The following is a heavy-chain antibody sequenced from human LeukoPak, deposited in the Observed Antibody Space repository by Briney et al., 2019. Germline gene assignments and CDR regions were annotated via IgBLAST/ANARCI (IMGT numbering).Heavy chain of an antibody. J-gene: IGHJ4*02. D-gene: IGHD4-11*01. CDR3: ARRDSNFYFDY. CDR2: IYHSGST. Sequence: SETLSLTCTVSGGSISSGGYYWSWIRQPPGKGLEWIGYIYHSGSTYYNPSLKSRVTISVDRSKNQFSLKLSSVTAADTAVYYCARRDSNFYFDYWGQGTLVTVSS. V-gene: IGHV4-30-2*01. CDR1: GGSISSGGYY.